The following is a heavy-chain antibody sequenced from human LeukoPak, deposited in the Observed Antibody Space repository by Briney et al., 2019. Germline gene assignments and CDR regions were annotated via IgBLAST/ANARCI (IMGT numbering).Heavy chain of an antibody. CDR2: ISGSGDST. CDR3: AKDQQSISYSP. D-gene: IGHD4-11*01. J-gene: IGHJ5*02. V-gene: IGHV3-23*01. Sequence: PRGSLRLSCAASGFIFNNYGMRWVRQAPGEGLEWVSGISGSGDSTYNADSVKGRFTIYRDNSKNTLYLQMNSLRADDTAIYHCAKDQQSISYSPWGQGTMVTVSS. CDR1: GFIFNNYG.